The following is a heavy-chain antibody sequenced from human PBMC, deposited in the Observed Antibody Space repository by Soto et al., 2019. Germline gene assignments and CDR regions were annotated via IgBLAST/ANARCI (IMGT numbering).Heavy chain of an antibody. CDR1: GYGFTTYG. CDR3: ARGRYGDY. V-gene: IGHV1-18*01. Sequence: QVHLVQSGAEVKKPGASVKVSCKGSGYGFTTYGITWVRQAPGQGLEWMAWISAHNGNTNYAQKLQGRVTVTRDTSTSTAYRELRSLRAGETAVYGCARGRYGDYWGQGALVTVSS. CDR2: ISAHNGNT. D-gene: IGHD1-1*01. J-gene: IGHJ4*02.